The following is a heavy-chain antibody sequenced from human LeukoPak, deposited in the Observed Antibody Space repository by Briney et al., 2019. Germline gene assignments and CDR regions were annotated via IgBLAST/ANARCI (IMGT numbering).Heavy chain of an antibody. CDR1: GYTFTVYY. CDR3: ARSGWSLDAFDI. D-gene: IGHD6-19*01. CDR2: INPNSGGT. Sequence: ASVKVSFKASGYTFTVYYMHWVRQAPGQGLEWMGWINPNSGGTNYAQKFQGRVTMTRDTSISTAYMELSRLRSDDTAVYYCARSGWSLDAFDIWGQGTMVTVSS. V-gene: IGHV1-2*02. J-gene: IGHJ3*02.